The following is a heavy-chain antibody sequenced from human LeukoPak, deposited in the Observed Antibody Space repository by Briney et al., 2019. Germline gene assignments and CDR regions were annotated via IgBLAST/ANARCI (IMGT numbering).Heavy chain of an antibody. Sequence: PEASVKVSCKASGGTFSSYAISWVRQAPGQGLEWMGGIIPIFGTANYAQKFQGRVTITADESTSTAYMELSSLRSEGTAVYYCARGGYSYGRMTIDYWGQGTLVTVSS. D-gene: IGHD5-18*01. J-gene: IGHJ4*02. CDR3: ARGGYSYGRMTIDY. V-gene: IGHV1-69*01. CDR2: IIPIFGTA. CDR1: GGTFSSYA.